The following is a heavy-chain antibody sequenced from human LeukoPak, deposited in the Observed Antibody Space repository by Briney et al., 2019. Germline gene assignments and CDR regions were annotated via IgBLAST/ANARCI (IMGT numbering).Heavy chain of an antibody. J-gene: IGHJ5*01. CDR1: GFTFSRYW. V-gene: IGHV3-7*01. CDR3: AKEGAYPIITYDS. Sequence: GGSLRLSCAASGFTFSRYWMNWVRQAPGKGLEWVANIKRDGDEKNYVDSVKGRFSISRDNAKNSLYLQMDSLRAEDTAVYYCAKEGAYPIITYDSWGQGALVTVSS. D-gene: IGHD3-10*01. CDR2: IKRDGDEK.